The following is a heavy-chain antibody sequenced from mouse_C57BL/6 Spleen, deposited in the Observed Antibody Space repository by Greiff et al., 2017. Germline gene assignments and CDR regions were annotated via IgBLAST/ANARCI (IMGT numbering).Heavy chain of an antibody. CDR1: GYTFTSYW. D-gene: IGHD1-1*01. V-gene: IGHV1-55*01. J-gene: IGHJ2*01. CDR3: ARGLVTTVVDPYFDY. CDR2: IYPGSGST. Sequence: QVQLQQPGAELVKPGASVKMSCKASGYTFTSYWITWVKQRPGQGLEWIGDIYPGSGSTNYNEKFKSKATLTVDTSSSTAYMQLSSLTSEDSAVYYCARGLVTTVVDPYFDYWGQGTTLTVSS.